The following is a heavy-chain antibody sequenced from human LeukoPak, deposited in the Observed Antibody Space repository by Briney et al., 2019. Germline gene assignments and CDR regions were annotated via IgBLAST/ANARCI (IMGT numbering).Heavy chain of an antibody. CDR2: ISSSSSYI. CDR1: GFTFSSYS. D-gene: IGHD3-3*01. J-gene: IGHJ4*02. Sequence: PGGSLRLSCAASGFTFSSYSMNWVRQAPGKGLEWVSSISSSSSYIYYADSVKGRFTISRDNAKNSLYLQMNSLRAEDTAVYYCARATSITIFGVVTPYYFDYWGQGTLVTVSS. V-gene: IGHV3-21*01. CDR3: ARATSITIFGVVTPYYFDY.